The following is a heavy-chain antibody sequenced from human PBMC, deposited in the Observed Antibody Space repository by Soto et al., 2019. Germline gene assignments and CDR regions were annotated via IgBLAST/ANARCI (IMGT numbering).Heavy chain of an antibody. J-gene: IGHJ6*02. D-gene: IGHD3-3*01. CDR1: GGSISSYY. CDR2: IYTSGST. CDR3: ARDPYDFWSGWSMDA. V-gene: IGHV4-4*07. Sequence: PSETLSLTCTVSGGSISSYYWSWIRQPAGKGLEWIGRIYTSGSTNYNPSLKSRVTMSVDTSKNQFSLKLSSVTAADTAVYYCARDPYDFWSGWSMDAWGQGTTVTVSS.